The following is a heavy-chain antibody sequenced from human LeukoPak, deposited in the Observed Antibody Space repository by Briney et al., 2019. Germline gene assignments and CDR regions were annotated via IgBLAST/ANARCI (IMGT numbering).Heavy chain of an antibody. V-gene: IGHV1-8*01. CDR3: ARGGSGAARRDYYYGMDV. CDR1: GYTFTSYD. J-gene: IGHJ6*02. Sequence: ASVKVSCKASGYTFTSYDFNWLRQATGQGPEWMGWMNPNSGATGYAQKFQGRITMTRSASINTAYMELTDLRSEDTAVYYCARGGSGAARRDYYYGMDVWGQGATVTVSS. CDR2: MNPNSGAT. D-gene: IGHD6-6*01.